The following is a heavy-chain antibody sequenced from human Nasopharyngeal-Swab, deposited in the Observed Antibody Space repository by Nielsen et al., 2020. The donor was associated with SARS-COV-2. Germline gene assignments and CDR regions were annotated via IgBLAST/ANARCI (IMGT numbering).Heavy chain of an antibody. J-gene: IGHJ4*02. Sequence: GGSLRLSCEASGFTFSSYSMNWVRQAPGKGLEWVSAISSTGDYIYYAASVKGRFTISRDNAKNSVFLQMNSLRAEDTAVYYCVRDTPAMFAYWGQGTLVTVSS. V-gene: IGHV3-21*01. CDR2: ISSTGDYI. CDR1: GFTFSSYS. CDR3: VRDTPAMFAY.